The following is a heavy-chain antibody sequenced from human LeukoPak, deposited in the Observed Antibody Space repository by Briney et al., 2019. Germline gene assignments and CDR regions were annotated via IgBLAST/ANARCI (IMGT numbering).Heavy chain of an antibody. V-gene: IGHV3-21*01. CDR1: GFTFSSYT. J-gene: IGHJ4*02. Sequence: GGSLSLSCATSGFTFSSYTMDWVRQPPGKGLEWVSSITGSSNSIYYADPVKGRFTISRDNAKNSLYLQMSSLRAEDTAVYFCATSGPLIGIPVATDNWGRGPLVIVSS. CDR3: ATSGPLIGIPVATDN. CDR2: ITGSSNSI. D-gene: IGHD5-12*01.